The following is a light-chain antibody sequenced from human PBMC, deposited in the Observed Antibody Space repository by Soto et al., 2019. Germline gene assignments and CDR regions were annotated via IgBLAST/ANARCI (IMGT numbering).Light chain of an antibody. V-gene: IGKV3-11*01. Sequence: EIVLTQSPATLSFSPGERATLSCRASQSVSSYLAWYQQKPGQAPRLLIYDASNRSTGIPARFSGSGSGTDVTLTISSLEPEDFAVYYCQQRSNWPSITFGQGTRLEI. J-gene: IGKJ5*01. CDR3: QQRSNWPSIT. CDR2: DAS. CDR1: QSVSSY.